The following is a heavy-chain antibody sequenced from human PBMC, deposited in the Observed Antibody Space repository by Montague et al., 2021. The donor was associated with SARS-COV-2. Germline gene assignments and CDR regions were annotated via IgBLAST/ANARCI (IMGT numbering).Heavy chain of an antibody. Sequence: SETLSLTCTVSGDSISTSYWAWIRQPPGKGLEWIGYVYYSGRSSYNSSLKSRVTISVDTSKNQVSLNLRSVTAADTAVYFCVRADRRDPDTPHLYCYKGMDPWGQGTTVTVSS. V-gene: IGHV4-59*01. D-gene: IGHD2-15*01. J-gene: IGHJ6*02. CDR1: GDSISTSY. CDR2: VYYSGRS. CDR3: VRADRRDPDTPHLYCYKGMDP.